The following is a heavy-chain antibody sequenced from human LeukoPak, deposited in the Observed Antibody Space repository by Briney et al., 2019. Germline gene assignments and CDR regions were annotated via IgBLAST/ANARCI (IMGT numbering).Heavy chain of an antibody. D-gene: IGHD6-13*01. CDR1: GGSISSHY. J-gene: IGHJ3*02. Sequence: SETLSLTCTVSGGSISSHYWSWIRQPPGKGLEWIGYICYSGSTNYNPSLKSRVTISVDTSKNQFSLKLSSVTAADTAVYYCARSVYSSTPDDAFDIWGQGTMVTVSS. V-gene: IGHV4-59*11. CDR3: ARSVYSSTPDDAFDI. CDR2: ICYSGST.